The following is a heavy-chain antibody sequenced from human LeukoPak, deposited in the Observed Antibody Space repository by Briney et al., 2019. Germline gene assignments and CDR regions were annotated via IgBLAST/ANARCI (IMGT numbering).Heavy chain of an antibody. D-gene: IGHD3-10*01. CDR2: INANSGGT. J-gene: IGHJ5*02. CDR1: GYRFTGFY. CDR3: ARRGGWLRVFIFVFVP. V-gene: IGHV1-2*04. Sequence: ASVKVSCKASGYRFTGFYLHWVRQAPGQGLEWMGWINANSGGTHYEERFENWVTMTRDTSSSTVYLELSGLKANDTAVYYCARRGGWLRVFIFVFVPWVHGTLV.